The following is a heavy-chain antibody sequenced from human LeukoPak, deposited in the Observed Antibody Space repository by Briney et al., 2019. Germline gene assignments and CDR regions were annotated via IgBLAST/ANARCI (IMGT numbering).Heavy chain of an antibody. Sequence: SETLSLTCTVSGGSISSYYWSWIRQPPGKGLEWIGYIYYSGSTNYNPSLKSRVTISVDTSKNQFSLKLSSVTAADTAVYYCATSTNYEYFDYWGQGTLVTVSS. CDR3: ATSTNYEYFDY. D-gene: IGHD4/OR15-4a*01. CDR1: GGSISSYY. CDR2: IYYSGST. V-gene: IGHV4-59*01. J-gene: IGHJ4*02.